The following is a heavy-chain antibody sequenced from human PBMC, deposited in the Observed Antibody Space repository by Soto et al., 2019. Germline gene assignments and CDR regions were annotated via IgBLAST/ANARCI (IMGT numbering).Heavy chain of an antibody. J-gene: IGHJ6*01. CDR3: ARGPPEGLQRGNEGAYYYYGMDV. D-gene: IGHD3-3*01. V-gene: IGHV1-2*04. CDR2: INPNSGGT. Sequence: QGLERMGWINPNSGGTNYAQKFQGWVTMTRDTSISTAYMELSRLRSDDTAVYYCARGPPEGLQRGNEGAYYYYGMDVWGQGTTVT.